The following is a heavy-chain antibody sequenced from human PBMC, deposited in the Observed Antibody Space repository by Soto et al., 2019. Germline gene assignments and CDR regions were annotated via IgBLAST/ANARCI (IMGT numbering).Heavy chain of an antibody. CDR2: INPSGGST. D-gene: IGHD6-13*01. Sequence: QVQLVQSGAEVKKPGASVKVSCKASGYTFTSYYMHWVRQAPGQGLEWVGIINPSGGSTSYAQKFQGRVTMTRDTSTSTVYMELSSLRSEDTAVYYCASKGTSVSGYSSSWKDYYYYGMDVWGQGTTVTVSS. CDR1: GYTFTSYY. J-gene: IGHJ6*02. V-gene: IGHV1-46*03. CDR3: ASKGTSVSGYSSSWKDYYYYGMDV.